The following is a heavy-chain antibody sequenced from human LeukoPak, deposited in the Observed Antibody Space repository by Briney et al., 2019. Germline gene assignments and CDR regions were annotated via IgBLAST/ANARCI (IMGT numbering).Heavy chain of an antibody. J-gene: IGHJ4*02. CDR2: IYPGDSDT. V-gene: IGHV5-51*01. D-gene: IGHD6-19*01. Sequence: PGESLKISCKGSGYSFTSYWIGWVRQMPGKGLEWMGIIYPGDSDTRYSPSFQGQVTISADKSISTAYLQWSSLKASDTAMYYCAGQDRMELPFGPHSSPFDYWGQGTLVTVSS. CDR1: GYSFTSYW. CDR3: AGQDRMELPFGPHSSPFDY.